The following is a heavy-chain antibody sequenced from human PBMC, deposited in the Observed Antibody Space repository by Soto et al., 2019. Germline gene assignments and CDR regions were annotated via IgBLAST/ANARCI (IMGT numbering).Heavy chain of an antibody. V-gene: IGHV3-30*03. CDR3: ASRIAAAGSNWFDP. CDR2: ISYDGSNK. D-gene: IGHD6-13*01. Sequence: GGSLRLSCAASGFTFSSYGMHWVRQAPGKGLEWVAVISYDGSNKYYADSVKGRFTISRDNSKNTLYLQMNSLRAEDTAVYYCASRIAAAGSNWFDPWGQGTLVTVSS. J-gene: IGHJ5*02. CDR1: GFTFSSYG.